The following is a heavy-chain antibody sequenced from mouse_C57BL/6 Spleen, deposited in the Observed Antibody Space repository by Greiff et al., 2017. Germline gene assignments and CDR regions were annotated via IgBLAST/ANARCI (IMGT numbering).Heavy chain of an antibody. CDR3: TRDSGNYSWFAY. J-gene: IGHJ3*01. Sequence: EVKLVESGEGLVKPGGSLKLSCAASGFTFSSYAMSWVRQTPEKRLEWVAYISSGGDYIYYADPVKGRFTISRDNARNTLYLQMSSLKSEDTAMYYCTRDSGNYSWFAYWGQGTLVTVSA. D-gene: IGHD2-1*01. CDR2: ISSGGDYI. V-gene: IGHV5-9-1*02. CDR1: GFTFSSYA.